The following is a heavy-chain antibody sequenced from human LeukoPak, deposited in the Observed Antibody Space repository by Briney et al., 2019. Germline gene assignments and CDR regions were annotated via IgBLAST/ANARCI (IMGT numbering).Heavy chain of an antibody. CDR3: AKVSVCYGCYLDY. V-gene: IGHV3-23*01. J-gene: IGHJ4*02. CDR1: GYTFSSHG. D-gene: IGHD3-16*01. CDR2: INGAGDNT. Sequence: GGSLRLSCAASGYTFSSHGLTWVRQAPGKGLEGVSTINGAGDNTYYAETVKGRFTISRDNSKNKLYLQMHSLRAEDTAIYYCAKVSVCYGCYLDYWGQGTLVTVS.